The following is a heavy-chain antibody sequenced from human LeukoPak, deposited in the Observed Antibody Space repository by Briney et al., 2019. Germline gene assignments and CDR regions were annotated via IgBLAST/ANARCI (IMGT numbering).Heavy chain of an antibody. V-gene: IGHV4-30-4*01. J-gene: IGHJ4*02. D-gene: IGHD3-22*01. CDR3: ASLGGNYYDSSGLDY. Sequence: PSETLSLTCTVSGGSISSGDYYWSWIRQPPGKGLEWIGYIYYSGSTYYNPSLKSRVTISVDTSKNQFSLKLSSVTAADTAVYYCASLGGNYYDSSGLDYWGQGTLVTVSS. CDR2: IYYSGST. CDR1: GGSISSGDYY.